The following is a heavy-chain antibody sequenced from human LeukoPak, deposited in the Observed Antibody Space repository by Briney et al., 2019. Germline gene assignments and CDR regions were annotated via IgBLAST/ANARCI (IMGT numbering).Heavy chain of an antibody. CDR3: ARERDGRFFDY. CDR1: GFTFSSYA. CDR2: ISYDGSNK. J-gene: IGHJ4*02. V-gene: IGHV3-30*04. D-gene: IGHD5-24*01. Sequence: QPGGSLRLSCAASGFTFSSYAMHWVRHAPGKGLDWVAVISYDGSNKYYADSVKGRLTLSIDNSKITLYLQMITLRAEDTAVYYCARERDGRFFDYWIEGTLVTVSS.